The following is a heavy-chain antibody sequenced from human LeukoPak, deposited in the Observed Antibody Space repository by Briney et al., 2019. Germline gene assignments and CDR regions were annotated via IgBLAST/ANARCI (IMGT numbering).Heavy chain of an antibody. D-gene: IGHD6-6*01. CDR3: ARDSRAYSSSFPFDY. J-gene: IGHJ4*02. V-gene: IGHV3-21*01. Sequence: GGSLRLSCAASGFTFSSYSMNWVRLPPGKGLEWVSSISSSSYIYYAASVKGRFTISRDNAKNSLYLQMNSLRAEDTAVYYCARDSRAYSSSFPFDYWGQGTLVTVSS. CDR1: GFTFSSYS. CDR2: ISSSSYI.